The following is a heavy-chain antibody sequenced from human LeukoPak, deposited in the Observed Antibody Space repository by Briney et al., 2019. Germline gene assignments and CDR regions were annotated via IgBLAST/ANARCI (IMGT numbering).Heavy chain of an antibody. Sequence: GASVNVSCKASGYDFTSVGITWVRRAPGQGLEWVGWISPYNGNTRYAQKFQGRVAMTTDTSTTTAYMELRGLRFNDTAVYYCARAGSGSGWYFDYWGQGTLVTVSS. CDR2: ISPYNGNT. CDR3: ARAGSGSGWYFDY. V-gene: IGHV1-18*01. CDR1: GYDFTSVG. J-gene: IGHJ4*02. D-gene: IGHD6-19*01.